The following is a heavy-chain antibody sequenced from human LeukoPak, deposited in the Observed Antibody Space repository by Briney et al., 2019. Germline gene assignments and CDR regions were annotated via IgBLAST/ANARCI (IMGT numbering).Heavy chain of an antibody. V-gene: IGHV5-51*01. CDR1: GYSLTTYW. CDR3: ARRARACTNCVCYAYYMDV. J-gene: IGHJ6*03. CDR2: IYLSESDT. D-gene: IGHD2-8*01. Sequence: GESLKISCKGPGYSLTTYWMGWVRQMPGKGLGWMGIIYLSESDTSNSPSFQGQVTITADKSISTAYLQWSSLKASDTAMYYGARRARACTNCVCYAYYMDVWGKGTTVTVSS.